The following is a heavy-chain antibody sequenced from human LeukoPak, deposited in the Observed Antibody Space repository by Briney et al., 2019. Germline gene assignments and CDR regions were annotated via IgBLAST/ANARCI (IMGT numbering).Heavy chain of an antibody. D-gene: IGHD2-2*01. CDR3: ARGPHCSSTSCYEGNYYMDV. V-gene: IGHV4-39*07. J-gene: IGHJ6*03. CDR1: GGSISSGDYY. CDR2: IYHSGST. Sequence: TSETLSLTCTVSGGSISSGDYYWSWIRQPPGKGLEWIGSIYHSGSTNYNPSLKSRVTISVDTSKNQFSLKLISVTAADTAVYYCARGPHCSSTSCYEGNYYMDVWGRGTTVTVSS.